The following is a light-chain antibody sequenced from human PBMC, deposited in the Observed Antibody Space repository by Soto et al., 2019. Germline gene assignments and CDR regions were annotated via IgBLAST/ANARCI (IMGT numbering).Light chain of an antibody. CDR3: QQYIRWPLT. J-gene: IGKJ4*01. Sequence: EIEMTHSPATLSVSPGDRAALSCRAGQSVSSNLAWYQQKPGPAPSLLIDGASTRATGTPGRFSGSGSGTEFTLTISSLQSEDFAVYYCQQYIRWPLTFGGGTKVDIK. V-gene: IGKV3-15*01. CDR2: GAS. CDR1: QSVSSN.